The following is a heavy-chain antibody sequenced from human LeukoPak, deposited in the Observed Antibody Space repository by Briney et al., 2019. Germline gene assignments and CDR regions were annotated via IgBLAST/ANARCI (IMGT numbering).Heavy chain of an antibody. V-gene: IGHV3-74*01. CDR2: INSDGSST. D-gene: IGHD5-12*01. J-gene: IGHJ4*02. CDR1: GFTFSRYW. Sequence: GGSLRLSCTASGFTFSRYWMHWVRQAPGKGLVWVSRINSDGSSTSYADSVKGRFTISRDNAKNTLYLQMNSLRAEDTAVYYCATGGRIVATKSSDYWGQGTLVTVSS. CDR3: ATGGRIVATKSSDY.